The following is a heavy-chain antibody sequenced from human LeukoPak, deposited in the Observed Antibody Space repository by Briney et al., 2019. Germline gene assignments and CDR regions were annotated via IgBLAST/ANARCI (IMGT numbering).Heavy chain of an antibody. Sequence: GGSLRLSCAASGFTFDDYAMHWVRQAPGKGLEWVSGISWNSGSIAYADSVKGRFTISRDNAKNSLYLQMNRLRAEDMALYYCAKGYCSSTSCSGDYWGQGTLVTVSS. CDR2: ISWNSGSI. J-gene: IGHJ4*02. V-gene: IGHV3-9*03. CDR3: AKGYCSSTSCSGDY. CDR1: GFTFDDYA. D-gene: IGHD2-2*01.